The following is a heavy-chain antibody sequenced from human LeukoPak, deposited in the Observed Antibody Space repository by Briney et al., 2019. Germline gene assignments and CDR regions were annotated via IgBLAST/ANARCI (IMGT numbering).Heavy chain of an antibody. CDR1: GFTFSSYA. V-gene: IGHV3-30-3*01. CDR2: ISYDGSNK. D-gene: IGHD3-10*01. CDR3: ASLGFGESVDAFDI. J-gene: IGHJ3*02. Sequence: GGSLRLSCAASGFTFSSYAMHWVRQAPGKGLEWVAVISYDGSNKYYADSVKGRFTISRDNSKNTLYLQMNSLRAEDTAVYYCASLGFGESVDAFDIWGQGTMVTVSS.